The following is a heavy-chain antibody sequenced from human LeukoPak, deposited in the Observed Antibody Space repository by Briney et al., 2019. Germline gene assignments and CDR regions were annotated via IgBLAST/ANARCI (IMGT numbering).Heavy chain of an antibody. V-gene: IGHV3-30*02. D-gene: IGHD3-10*01. CDR2: IRYDGSNK. Sequence: GGSLRLSCAASGFTFSSYGMHWVRQAPGKGLEWVAFIRYDGSNKYYADSVKGRFTISRDNSKNTLYLQMNSLRAEDTAVYYCAKLFRVGFGELLNDYWGQGTLVTVSS. J-gene: IGHJ4*02. CDR3: AKLFRVGFGELLNDY. CDR1: GFTFSSYG.